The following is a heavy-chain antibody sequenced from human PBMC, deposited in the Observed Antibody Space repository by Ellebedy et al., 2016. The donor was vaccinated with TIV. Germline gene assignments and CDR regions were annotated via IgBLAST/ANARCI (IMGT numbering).Heavy chain of an antibody. Sequence: GESPKISCAASGLTFSSHAMSWVRPAPGKGPEWVPSITESGGNTYYANSVKGRFTISRDNSKDTLFLQMNSLRAEDTAIYFCARDPVGVGPAFDVWGQGTMVTVSS. V-gene: IGHV3-23*01. CDR1: GLTFSSHA. CDR3: ARDPVGVGPAFDV. J-gene: IGHJ3*01. CDR2: ITESGGNT. D-gene: IGHD4-23*01.